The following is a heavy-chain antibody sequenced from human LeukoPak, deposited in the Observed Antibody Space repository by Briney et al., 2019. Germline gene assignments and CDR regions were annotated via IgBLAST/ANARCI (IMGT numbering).Heavy chain of an antibody. CDR3: ARDLDHDYGDY. Sequence: ASVKVSRKASGYTFTDYYMHWVRQAPGQGLEWMGWINPNTGVTNYAQKFQGRVTMTRDTSISTAYMELSRLRSDDTAMYYCARDLDHDYGDYWGQGSLVTVSS. J-gene: IGHJ4*02. V-gene: IGHV1-2*02. CDR2: INPNTGVT. CDR1: GYTFTDYY.